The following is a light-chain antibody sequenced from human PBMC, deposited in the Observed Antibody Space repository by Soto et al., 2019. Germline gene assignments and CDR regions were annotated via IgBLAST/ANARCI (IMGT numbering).Light chain of an antibody. Sequence: DIQMTQSPSTLSGSVGDRVTITCRASQTISSWLAWYQQKPGKAPKLLIYKASTLKSGVPSRFSGSGSGTEFTLTISSLQPDDFETYYCHHYNSYSEAFGQGTQLELK. CDR3: HHYNSYSEA. CDR1: QTISSW. J-gene: IGKJ1*01. CDR2: KAS. V-gene: IGKV1-5*03.